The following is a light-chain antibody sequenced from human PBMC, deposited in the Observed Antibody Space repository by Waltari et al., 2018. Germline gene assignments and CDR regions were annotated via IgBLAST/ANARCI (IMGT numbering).Light chain of an antibody. CDR2: DVS. CDR3: SSYTSIIPPFL. J-gene: IGLJ1*01. CDR1: SSDLGGYSF. V-gene: IGLV2-14*01. Sequence: QSALTQPASVSGSPGQSITISCTRSSSDLGGYSFVSWYQQHQGKAPKLMIYDVSHRPSRVSNRVSGSKSGNTASLTISGLQPEDEADYYCSSYTSIIPPFLFGTGTKVTVL.